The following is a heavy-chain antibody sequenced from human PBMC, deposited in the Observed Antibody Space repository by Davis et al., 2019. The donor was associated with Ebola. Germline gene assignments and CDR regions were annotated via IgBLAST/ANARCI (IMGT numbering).Heavy chain of an antibody. D-gene: IGHD3-22*01. Sequence: GESLKISCTDSVITFSSYAMSWVRQAPGKGLEWVSAISGSGGSTYYADSVKGRFAISRDNSKNTLYLQMNSLRAEDTAVYYCAKETSYYYDSSGYYLQYYFDYWGQGTLVTVSS. CDR3: AKETSYYYDSSGYYLQYYFDY. CDR1: VITFSSYA. V-gene: IGHV3-23*01. CDR2: ISGSGGST. J-gene: IGHJ4*02.